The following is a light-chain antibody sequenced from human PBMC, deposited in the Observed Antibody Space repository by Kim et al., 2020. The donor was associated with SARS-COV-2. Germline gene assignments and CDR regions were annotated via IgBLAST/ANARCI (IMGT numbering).Light chain of an antibody. J-gene: IGKJ4*01. Sequence: VCPGERTTLSCRASQSFTSSLAWYQQKPGQAPWLLIYGASTRATGVPARFSGSGSGTESTLTISGLQSEDFAVYYCQQYNEWPLTFGGGTKVDIK. CDR1: QSFTSS. V-gene: IGKV3-15*01. CDR3: QQYNEWPLT. CDR2: GAS.